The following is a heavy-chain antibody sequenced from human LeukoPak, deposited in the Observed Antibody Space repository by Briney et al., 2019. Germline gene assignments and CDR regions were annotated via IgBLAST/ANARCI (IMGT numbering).Heavy chain of an antibody. CDR2: IIPIFGTA. CDR3: ARVPSPCSGGSCYTVPDAFDI. V-gene: IGHV1-69*13. Sequence: SVKVSRKASGGTFSSYAISWVRQAPGQGLEWMGGIIPIFGTANYAQKFQGRVTITADESTSTAYMELSSLRSEDTAVFYCARVPSPCSGGSCYTVPDAFDIWGQGTMVTVSS. CDR1: GGTFSSYA. D-gene: IGHD2-15*01. J-gene: IGHJ3*02.